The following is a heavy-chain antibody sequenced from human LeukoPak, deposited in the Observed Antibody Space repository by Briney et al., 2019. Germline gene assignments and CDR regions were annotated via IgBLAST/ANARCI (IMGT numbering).Heavy chain of an antibody. D-gene: IGHD2-2*01. V-gene: IGHV3-23*01. Sequence: GGSLRLSCAASGFTFSSYAMSWVRQAPGKGLEWVSAISGSGGSTYYADSVRGRFTISRDNSKNTLYLQMNSLRAEDTAVYYCAKRGRSSTSRLNWFDPWGQGTLVTVSS. CDR1: GFTFSSYA. CDR2: ISGSGGST. CDR3: AKRGRSSTSRLNWFDP. J-gene: IGHJ5*02.